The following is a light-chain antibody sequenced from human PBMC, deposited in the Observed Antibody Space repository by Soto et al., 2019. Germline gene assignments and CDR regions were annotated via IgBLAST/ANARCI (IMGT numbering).Light chain of an antibody. V-gene: IGKV1-33*01. J-gene: IGKJ4*01. CDR3: QQYDNLPLT. CDR1: QDISNY. Sequence: DIQMTQSPSSLSASVGDRVSITCQASQDISNYLNWYQHKPGKAPKLLIYDASNLETGVPSRFSGSGSGTEFTFTISSLQPEDIATYYCQQYDNLPLTFGGGTKVEIK. CDR2: DAS.